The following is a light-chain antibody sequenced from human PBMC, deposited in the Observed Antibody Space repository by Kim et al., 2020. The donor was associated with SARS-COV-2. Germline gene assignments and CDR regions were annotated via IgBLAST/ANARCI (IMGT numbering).Light chain of an antibody. Sequence: DIQMTQSPSTLSASVGDRVTLTCRASQSINSWLAWYQQKPGKAPKLLIYKASDLESGVPSRFSGSGSGTEFTLTINSLQPDDLVTYYCQQYDSFPYAFGQGTKLEI. CDR1: QSINSW. J-gene: IGKJ2*01. V-gene: IGKV1-5*03. CDR3: QQYDSFPYA. CDR2: KAS.